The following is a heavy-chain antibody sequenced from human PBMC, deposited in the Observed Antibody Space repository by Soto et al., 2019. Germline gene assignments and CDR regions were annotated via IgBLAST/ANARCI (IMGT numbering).Heavy chain of an antibody. Sequence: ASVKVSCKASGYTFTSYAMHWVRQAPGQRLEWMGWINAGNGNTKYSQKFQGRVTITRDTSASTAYMELSSLRSEDTAVYYCARDQTGRWELLDPFSYYYYGMDVWGQGTTVTVSS. CDR1: GYTFTSYA. D-gene: IGHD1-26*01. CDR2: INAGNGNT. V-gene: IGHV1-3*01. J-gene: IGHJ6*02. CDR3: ARDQTGRWELLDPFSYYYYGMDV.